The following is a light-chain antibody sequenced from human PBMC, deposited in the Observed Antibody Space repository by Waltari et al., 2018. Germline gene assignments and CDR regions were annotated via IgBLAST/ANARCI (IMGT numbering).Light chain of an antibody. CDR2: DVD. CDR3: SSYTSSSTWV. Sequence: QSALTQPASVSGSPGQSITISCTAATNTIISANHVSWYQQHPGKAPKVMIYDVDNRPSGVSHRFSGSRSGNTASLIISGLQAEDEADYYCSSYTSSSTWVFGGGTKLTVL. V-gene: IGLV2-14*03. J-gene: IGLJ3*02. CDR1: TNTIISANH.